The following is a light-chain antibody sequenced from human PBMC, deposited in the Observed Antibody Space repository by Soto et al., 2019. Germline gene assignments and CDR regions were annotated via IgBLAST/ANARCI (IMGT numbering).Light chain of an antibody. CDR3: QQYNNWPRT. J-gene: IGKJ2*01. CDR1: QSVSSK. CDR2: GAS. V-gene: IGKV3-15*01. Sequence: EIVMTQSPATLSVSPGERATLSCRASQSVSSKLAWYQQKPGQAPRLLINGASTRATGIPARFSGSGSGTESTLTISSLQSEDFAVYYCQQYNNWPRTFGQGTKLEIK.